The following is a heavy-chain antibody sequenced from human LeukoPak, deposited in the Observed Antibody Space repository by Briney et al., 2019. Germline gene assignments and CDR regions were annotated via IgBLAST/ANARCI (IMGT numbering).Heavy chain of an antibody. CDR2: ISYDGSNK. Sequence: GGSLRLSCAASGFSFSSYAMHWVRQAPGKGLEWVAVISYDGSNKYYADSVKGRFTISRDSSKNTLFLRMHILRAEDTAVYYCARHRSLNVYDSRGYYYPDAFDVWGQGTMVTVSS. V-gene: IGHV3-30-3*01. CDR1: GFSFSSYA. J-gene: IGHJ3*01. D-gene: IGHD3-22*01. CDR3: ARHRSLNVYDSRGYYYPDAFDV.